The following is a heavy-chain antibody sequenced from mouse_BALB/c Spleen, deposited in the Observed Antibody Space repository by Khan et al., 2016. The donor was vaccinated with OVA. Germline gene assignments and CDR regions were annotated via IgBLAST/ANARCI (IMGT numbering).Heavy chain of an antibody. V-gene: IGHV3-2*02. J-gene: IGHJ2*01. D-gene: IGHD1-2*01. CDR1: GYSITSGYG. CDR2: ISYSGST. CDR3: ARTARIKY. Sequence: EVQLQESGPGLVKPSQSLSLTCTVTGYSITSGYGWNWIRQFPGNKLEWMGYISYSGSTNYKPSLKSRISINRDTTKNQFFLQWNAVTTEDTATYYCARTARIKYWGQGTTLTVSS.